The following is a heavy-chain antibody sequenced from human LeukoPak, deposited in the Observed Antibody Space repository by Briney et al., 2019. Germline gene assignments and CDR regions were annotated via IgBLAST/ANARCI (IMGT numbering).Heavy chain of an antibody. J-gene: IGHJ6*02. CDR3: ARTPSGSYYGPYYYGMDV. CDR2: IYYSGST. V-gene: IGHV4-59*01. Sequence: SETLSLTCTVSGGSISSYYWSWIRQPPGKGLEWIGYIYYSGSTNYNPSLKSRVTISVDTSKNQFSLKLSSVTAADTAVYYCARTPSGSYYGPYYYGMDVWGQGTTVTVSS. CDR1: GGSISSYY. D-gene: IGHD1-26*01.